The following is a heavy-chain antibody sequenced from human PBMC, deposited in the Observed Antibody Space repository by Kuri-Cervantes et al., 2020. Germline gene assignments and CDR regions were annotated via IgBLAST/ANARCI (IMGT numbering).Heavy chain of an antibody. D-gene: IGHD6-19*01. CDR1: GGPISSYY. J-gene: IGHJ4*02. CDR3: ARSYSSGWYVL. V-gene: IGHV4-59*01. Sequence: ESLKISCTVSGGPISSYYWSWIRQPPGKGLEWIGYIYYSGSTNYNPSLKSRVTISVDTSKNQFSLKLSSVTAADTAVYYCARSYSSGWYVLWGQGTLVTVSS. CDR2: IYYSGST.